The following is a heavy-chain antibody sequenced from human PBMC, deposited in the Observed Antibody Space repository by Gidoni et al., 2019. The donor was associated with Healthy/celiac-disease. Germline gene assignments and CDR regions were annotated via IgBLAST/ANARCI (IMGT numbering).Heavy chain of an antibody. CDR1: GFTFSSYG. Sequence: QVQLVESGGGVVQPGRSLRLSCAASGFTFSSYGMHWVRQAPGKGLEWVAVISYDGSNKYYADSVKGRFTISRDNSKNTLYLQMNSLRAEDTAVYYCASSSQRGNIVVYYYGMDVWGQGTTVTVSS. CDR2: ISYDGSNK. V-gene: IGHV3-30*03. D-gene: IGHD2-21*01. CDR3: ASSSQRGNIVVYYYGMDV. J-gene: IGHJ6*02.